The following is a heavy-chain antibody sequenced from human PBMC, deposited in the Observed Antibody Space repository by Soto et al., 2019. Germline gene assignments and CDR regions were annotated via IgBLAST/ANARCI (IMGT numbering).Heavy chain of an antibody. V-gene: IGHV1-69*01. J-gene: IGHJ3*02. CDR3: ARFIAARHI. CDR2: IIPIFGTA. D-gene: IGHD6-6*01. Sequence: ISWVRQAPGQGLEWMGGIIPIFGTANYAQKFQGRVTITADESTSTAYMELSSLRSEDTAVYYCARFIAARHIWGQGTMVTVSS.